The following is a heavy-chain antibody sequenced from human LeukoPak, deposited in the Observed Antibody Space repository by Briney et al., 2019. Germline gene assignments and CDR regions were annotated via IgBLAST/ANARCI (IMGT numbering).Heavy chain of an antibody. D-gene: IGHD3-10*01. CDR3: AKDPFYYGSGSATDY. CDR1: GFTFSSYA. J-gene: IGHJ4*02. Sequence: PGGSLRLSCAASGFTFSSYAMSWVRQAPGKGLEWVSAISGSGGSIYYADSVKGRFTISRDNSKNTLYLQMNSLRAEDTAVYYCAKDPFYYGSGSATDYWGQGTLVTVSS. CDR2: ISGSGGSI. V-gene: IGHV3-23*01.